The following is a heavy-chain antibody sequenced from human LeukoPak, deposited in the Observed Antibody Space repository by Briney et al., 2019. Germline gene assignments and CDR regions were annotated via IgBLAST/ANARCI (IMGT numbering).Heavy chain of an antibody. D-gene: IGHD3-10*01. CDR3: AKDLGTMVRGVITPYYFDY. CDR1: GFTFSSYA. CDR2: ISGSGGST. Sequence: GGSLRLSCAASGFTFSSYAMSWVRQAPGKGLEWVSAISGSGGSTYYADSVKGGFTISRENSKNTLYLHMNSLRAEDTAVYYCAKDLGTMVRGVITPYYFDYGGQGTLAPVS. J-gene: IGHJ4*02. V-gene: IGHV3-23*01.